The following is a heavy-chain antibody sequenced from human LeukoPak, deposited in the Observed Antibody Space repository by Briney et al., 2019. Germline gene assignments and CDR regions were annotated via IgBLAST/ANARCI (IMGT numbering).Heavy chain of an antibody. D-gene: IGHD5-18*01. V-gene: IGHV3-33*08. CDR1: GFTFSSYA. CDR3: AREGGGYSYGYGMDV. Sequence: GGSLRLSCAASGFTFSSYAMHWVRQAPGKGLEWVTVIWYDGSNKYYADSVRGRFTISRGNSKITLSVQMNSLRAEDTAVYYCAREGGGYSYGYGMDVWGQGTTVTVSS. CDR2: IWYDGSNK. J-gene: IGHJ6*02.